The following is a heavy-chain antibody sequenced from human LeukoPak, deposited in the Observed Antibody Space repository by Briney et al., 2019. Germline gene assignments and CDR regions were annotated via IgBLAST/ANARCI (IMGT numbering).Heavy chain of an antibody. CDR1: EYTFTGYY. Sequence: ASVKVSCKASEYTFTGYYIHWVRQAPGQGLEWMGWIDPNTGDSNYVQKFQGRVTMSRDTSISTAYMELSRLRSDDTAFYYCARIRYCGGISCYYIDYWGQGTLVTVSA. CDR3: ARIRYCGGISCYYIDY. D-gene: IGHD2-2*01. CDR2: IDPNTGDS. V-gene: IGHV1-2*02. J-gene: IGHJ4*02.